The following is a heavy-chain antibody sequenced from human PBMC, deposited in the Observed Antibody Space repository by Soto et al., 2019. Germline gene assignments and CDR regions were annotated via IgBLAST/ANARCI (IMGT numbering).Heavy chain of an antibody. CDR3: AKGDQGYIYGYAFDY. V-gene: IGHV3-30*18. CDR2: ISYDENNK. CDR1: GFTFSSYG. Sequence: PGGSLRLSCAASGFTFSSYGMHWVRQAPGKGLEWVAVISYDENNKYYADSVKGRFTISRDNSKNTLYLQMNSLRAEDTAVYYCAKGDQGYIYGYAFDYWGQGTLVTVSS. J-gene: IGHJ4*02. D-gene: IGHD5-18*01.